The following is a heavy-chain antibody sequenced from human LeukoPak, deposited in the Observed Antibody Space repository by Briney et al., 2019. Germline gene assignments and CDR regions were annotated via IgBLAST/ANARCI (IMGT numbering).Heavy chain of an antibody. CDR3: AKGSRIAARPTIWFDS. V-gene: IGHV3-23*01. D-gene: IGHD6-6*01. CDR2: SGHSDGTT. Sequence: GGSLRLSCAASGFTFSSYAMNWVRQAPGKGLEWVSSGHSDGTTYYADSVKGRFTISRDNSKNTLSLQMDSLRAEDTAVYYCAKGSRIAARPTIWFDSWGQGTLVTVSS. CDR1: GFTFSSYA. J-gene: IGHJ5*01.